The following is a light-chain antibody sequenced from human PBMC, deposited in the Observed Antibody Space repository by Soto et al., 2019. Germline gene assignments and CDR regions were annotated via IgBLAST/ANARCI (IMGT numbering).Light chain of an antibody. Sequence: QSALTQPASVSGSPGQSITISCTGTSSDVAAYNFVSWYQQHPGEVPKLMIYEVIKRPSGISDRFSGSKSSNTASLTISGLQAEDEADYYCSAYTHSNTVIFGGGTKVTVL. CDR1: SSDVAAYNF. V-gene: IGLV2-14*03. CDR3: SAYTHSNTVI. J-gene: IGLJ2*01. CDR2: EVI.